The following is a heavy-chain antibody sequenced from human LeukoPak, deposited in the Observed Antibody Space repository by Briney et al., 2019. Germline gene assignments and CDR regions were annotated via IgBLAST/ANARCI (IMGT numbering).Heavy chain of an antibody. D-gene: IGHD3-22*01. V-gene: IGHV3-21*01. Sequence: GGSLRLSCAASGFTFSSYSMNWVRQAPGKGLEWVSSISSSSGYIYYADSVKGRFTISRDNAKNSLYLQMNSLRAEDTAVYYCARVNWAGYDSSAHHTKYYFDYWGQGTLVTVSS. CDR2: ISSSSGYI. CDR3: ARVNWAGYDSSAHHTKYYFDY. CDR1: GFTFSSYS. J-gene: IGHJ4*02.